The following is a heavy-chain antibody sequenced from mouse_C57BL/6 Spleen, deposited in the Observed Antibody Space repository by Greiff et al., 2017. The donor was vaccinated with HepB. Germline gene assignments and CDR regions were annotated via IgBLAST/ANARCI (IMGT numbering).Heavy chain of an antibody. CDR1: GYSITSGYY. Sequence: EVKLVESGPGLVKPSQSLSLTCSVTGYSITSGYYWNWIRQFPGNKLEWMGYISYDGSNNYNPSLKNRISITRDTSKNQFFLKLNSVTTEDTATYYCAREPSLYYYGSSYAWFAYWGQGTLVTVSA. V-gene: IGHV3-6*01. D-gene: IGHD1-1*01. CDR2: ISYDGSN. CDR3: AREPSLYYYGSSYAWFAY. J-gene: IGHJ3*01.